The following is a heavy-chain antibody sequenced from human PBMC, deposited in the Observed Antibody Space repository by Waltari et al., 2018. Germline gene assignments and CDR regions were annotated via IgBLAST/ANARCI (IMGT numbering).Heavy chain of an antibody. Sequence: EVQLVESGGGLVQPGGSLRLSCAASGFTFSSYWMSWVSQAPGKGLEGVGNIKRGGSEKYYVDSVKGRFTIARDNAKNSRYLQMNSLRAEDTAVYYCARGGSAAGKDFYYYYGMDVWGQGTTVTVSS. CDR2: IKRGGSEK. CDR3: ARGGSAAGKDFYYYYGMDV. J-gene: IGHJ6*02. CDR1: GFTFSSYW. V-gene: IGHV3-7*01. D-gene: IGHD6-13*01.